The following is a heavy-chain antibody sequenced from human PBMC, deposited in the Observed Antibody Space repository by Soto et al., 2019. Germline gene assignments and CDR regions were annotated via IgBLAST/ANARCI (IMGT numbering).Heavy chain of an antibody. V-gene: IGHV3-23*01. D-gene: IGHD6-6*01. J-gene: IGHJ6*02. CDR1: GFTFSSYA. CDR2: ISGSGGST. CDR3: AKNTRPAYYYYGMDV. Sequence: GGSLRLSCAASGFTFSSYAMSWVRQAPGKGLEWVSAISGSGGSTYYADSVKGRFTISRDNSKNTLYLQMNSLRAEDTAVYYCAKNTRPAYYYYGMDVWGQGITVTVSS.